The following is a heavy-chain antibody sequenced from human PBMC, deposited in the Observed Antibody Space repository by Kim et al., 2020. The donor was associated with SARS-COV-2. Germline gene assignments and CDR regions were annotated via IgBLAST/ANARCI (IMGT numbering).Heavy chain of an antibody. V-gene: IGHV1-69*13. D-gene: IGHD3-9*01. CDR3: ARPDDYDILTGYYRGYYYYGMDV. Sequence: SVKVSCKASGGTFSSYAISWVRQAPGQGLEWMGGIIPIFGTANYAQKFQGRVTITADESTSTAYMELSSLRSEDTAVYYCARPDDYDILTGYYRGYYYYGMDVWGQGTTVTVSS. CDR1: GGTFSSYA. CDR2: IIPIFGTA. J-gene: IGHJ6*02.